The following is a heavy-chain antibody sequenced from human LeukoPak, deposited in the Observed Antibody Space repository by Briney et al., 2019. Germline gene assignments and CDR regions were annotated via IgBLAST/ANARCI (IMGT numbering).Heavy chain of an antibody. D-gene: IGHD6-19*01. V-gene: IGHV4-59*08. Sequence: SETLSLTCTVSGGSISSYYWSWIRQPPGKGLEWIGYIYYSGSTNYNPSLKSRVTISVDTSKNQFSLKLSSVTAADTAVYSCARLRYSSGWTDAFDIWGQGTMVTVSS. CDR1: GGSISSYY. J-gene: IGHJ3*02. CDR3: ARLRYSSGWTDAFDI. CDR2: IYYSGST.